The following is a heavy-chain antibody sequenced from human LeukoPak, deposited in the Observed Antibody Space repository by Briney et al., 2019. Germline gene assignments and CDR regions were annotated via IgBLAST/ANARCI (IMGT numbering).Heavy chain of an antibody. V-gene: IGHV3-33*08. CDR3: AGGRTYSSSTLEDY. D-gene: IGHD6-13*01. CDR2: IRYDGSNK. Sequence: QPGGSLRLSCAASGFTFSDYWMSWVRQAPGKGLEWVTFIRYDGSNKYYADSVKGRFTISRDNSKNTLYLQMDSLRADDTAVYYCAGGRTYSSSTLEDYWGQGTLVTVSS. CDR1: GFTFSDYW. J-gene: IGHJ4*02.